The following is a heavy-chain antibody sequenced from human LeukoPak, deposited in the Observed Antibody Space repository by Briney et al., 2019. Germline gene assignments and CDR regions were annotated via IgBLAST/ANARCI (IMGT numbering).Heavy chain of an antibody. V-gene: IGHV3-48*03. Sequence: GGSLRLSCAASGFTFSNYEMNWVRQAPGKGLEWIAYIRSRGRTIYYADSVKGRFTISRDNAKNSLYLQMNTLRVEDTAVYNCARGGSYYSFDYWGQGTLVTVSS. CDR3: ARGGSYYSFDY. CDR1: GFTFSNYE. J-gene: IGHJ4*02. CDR2: IRSRGRTI. D-gene: IGHD1-26*01.